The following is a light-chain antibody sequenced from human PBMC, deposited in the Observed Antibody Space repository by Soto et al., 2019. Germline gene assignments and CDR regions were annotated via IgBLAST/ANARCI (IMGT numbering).Light chain of an antibody. Sequence: VLTQPPSASGTPGQRVTISCSGSSSNIGSKTVNWYQQLPGTAPKILIYSNNQRPSGVPDRFSGSKSGTSASLAISGLQSEDEADYYCAAWDDSLNGWVFGGGTKLTVL. CDR3: AAWDDSLNGWV. V-gene: IGLV1-44*01. CDR2: SNN. J-gene: IGLJ3*02. CDR1: SSNIGSKT.